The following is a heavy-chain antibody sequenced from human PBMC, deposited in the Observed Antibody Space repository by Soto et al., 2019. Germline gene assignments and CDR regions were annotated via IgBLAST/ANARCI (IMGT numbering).Heavy chain of an antibody. J-gene: IGHJ4*02. CDR1: GFTIGTHA. V-gene: IGHV3-23*01. CDR2: ISSSSSGT. CDR3: AKIAVQRGDTDF. Sequence: PGGSLRLSCTASGFTIGTHAMNWVRQAPGKGLEWVSTISSSSSGTFYADSVKGQFSISRDNWKNTLSLQMNSLRAEDSAVYYCAKIAVQRGDTDFWGQGTLVTVS. D-gene: IGHD6-25*01.